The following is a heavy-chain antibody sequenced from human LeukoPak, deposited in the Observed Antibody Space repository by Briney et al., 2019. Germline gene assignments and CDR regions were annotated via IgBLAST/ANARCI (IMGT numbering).Heavy chain of an antibody. Sequence: ASVKVSCKASGYTFTSYYMHWVRQAPGQGLEGMGIINPSGGSTSYAQKFQGRVTMTRDMSTSTVYMELSSLRSEDTAVYYCARDGVGTAAAGTYYYYYYYMDVWGKGTTVTVSS. J-gene: IGHJ6*03. D-gene: IGHD6-13*01. V-gene: IGHV1-46*01. CDR3: ARDGVGTAAAGTYYYYYYYMDV. CDR2: INPSGGST. CDR1: GYTFTSYY.